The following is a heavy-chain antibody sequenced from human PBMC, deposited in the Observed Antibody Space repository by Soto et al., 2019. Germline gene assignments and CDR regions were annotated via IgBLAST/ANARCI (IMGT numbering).Heavy chain of an antibody. CDR3: ARHATARGYTARDAFDI. Sequence: GESLKVSCKGSGYSFTNYLIGWVRQMAGKRMEGMGIIYPGESDTRYSPSFQGQVTISADKSISTAYLQWSSLKASDTAMYYCARHATARGYTARDAFDIWGQGTMVTVSS. D-gene: IGHD5-18*01. V-gene: IGHV5-51*01. CDR2: IYPGESDT. CDR1: GYSFTNYL. J-gene: IGHJ3*02.